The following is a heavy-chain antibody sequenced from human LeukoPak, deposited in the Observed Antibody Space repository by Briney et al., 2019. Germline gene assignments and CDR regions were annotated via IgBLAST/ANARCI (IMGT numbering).Heavy chain of an antibody. Sequence: SVKVSCKASGGTFSSYAISWVRQAPGQGLEWMGGIIPIFGTANYAQKFQGRVTITADESTSTAYMGLSSLRSEDTAVYYCASHPEEYSGYDYWGQGTLVTVSS. J-gene: IGHJ4*02. D-gene: IGHD5-12*01. CDR3: ASHPEEYSGYDY. CDR2: IIPIFGTA. V-gene: IGHV1-69*13. CDR1: GGTFSSYA.